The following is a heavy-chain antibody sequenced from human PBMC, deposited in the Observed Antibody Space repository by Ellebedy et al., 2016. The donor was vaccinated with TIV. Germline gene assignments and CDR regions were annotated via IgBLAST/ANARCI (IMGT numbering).Heavy chain of an antibody. Sequence: ASVKVSCKAPGDSINTYYMHWVRQAPGQGLEWMGIINPSGDDANYTQKFQGRVTMTRDTSTSTVYMDLSSLTSEDTAIYYCARANDQGFDSWGQGTLVTVSS. D-gene: IGHD1-1*01. V-gene: IGHV1-46*02. CDR1: GDSINTYY. J-gene: IGHJ4*02. CDR3: ARANDQGFDS. CDR2: INPSGDDA.